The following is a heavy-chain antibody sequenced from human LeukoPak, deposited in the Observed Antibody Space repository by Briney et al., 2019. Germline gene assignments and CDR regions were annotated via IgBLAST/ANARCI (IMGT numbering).Heavy chain of an antibody. CDR3: VRDLSTVTTAYLHH. CDR2: ISSSSRHI. J-gene: IGHJ1*01. CDR1: GFTFSSYS. V-gene: IGHV3-21*04. Sequence: AGSLRLSCAASGFTFSSYSMNWVRQAPGKGLEWVSSISSSSRHIYYADSVKGRFTILRDDAKNSLFLQMDSLRVEDTAMYYCVRDLSTVTTAYLHHWGQGTLLTVSS. D-gene: IGHD4-17*01.